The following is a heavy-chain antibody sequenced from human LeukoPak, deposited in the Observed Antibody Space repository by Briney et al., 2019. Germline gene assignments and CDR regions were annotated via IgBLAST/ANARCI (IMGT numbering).Heavy chain of an antibody. CDR2: ISYDGSNK. D-gene: IGHD6-13*01. CDR1: GFTFSSYG. CDR3: AKGDAYSSSLAGCWFDP. Sequence: GGSLRLSCAASGFTFSSYGMHWVRQAPGKGLEWVAVISYDGSNKYYADSVKGRFTISRDNSKNTLYLQMNSLRAEDTAVYYCAKGDAYSSSLAGCWFDPWGQGTLVTVSS. V-gene: IGHV3-30*18. J-gene: IGHJ5*02.